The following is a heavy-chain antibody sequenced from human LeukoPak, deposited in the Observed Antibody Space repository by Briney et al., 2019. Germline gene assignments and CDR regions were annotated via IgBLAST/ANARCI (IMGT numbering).Heavy chain of an antibody. CDR3: ARGDSGSYYFDY. CDR2: ISSSGSTI. CDR1: GFTFGSYE. V-gene: IGHV3-48*03. Sequence: PGGSLRLSCAASGFTFGSYEMNWVRQAPGKGLEWVSYISSSGSTIYYADSVKGRFTISRDNAKNSLYLQMNSLRAEDTAVYYCARGDSGSYYFDYWGQGTLVTVSS. D-gene: IGHD1-26*01. J-gene: IGHJ4*02.